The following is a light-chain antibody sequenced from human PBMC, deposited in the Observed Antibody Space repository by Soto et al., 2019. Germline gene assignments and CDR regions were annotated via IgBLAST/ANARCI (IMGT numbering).Light chain of an antibody. CDR3: QQYNNWPRT. V-gene: IGKV3-15*01. J-gene: IGKJ1*01. CDR2: DTS. Sequence: EIVMTQSPATLSVSPGERATLSCGASQSVSSNLAWYQQKPGPAPRLLIYDTSTRATGIPARFSGSGSGTEFTLTISSLQSEDFAVYYCQQYNNWPRTFGQGT. CDR1: QSVSSN.